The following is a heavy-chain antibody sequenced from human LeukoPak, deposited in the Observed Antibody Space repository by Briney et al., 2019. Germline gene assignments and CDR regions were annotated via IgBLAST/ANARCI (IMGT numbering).Heavy chain of an antibody. D-gene: IGHD1-26*01. J-gene: IGHJ4*02. Sequence: GGSLRLSCAASGFTFSSYWMHWVRQAPGKGLVWVSRINSDGSTTSNADSVKGRFTIYRDNAKNTLYLQMNSLRAEDTAVYYCARENSGSADFDYWGQGTLVTVSS. CDR1: GFTFSSYW. CDR3: ARENSGSADFDY. V-gene: IGHV3-74*01. CDR2: INSDGSTT.